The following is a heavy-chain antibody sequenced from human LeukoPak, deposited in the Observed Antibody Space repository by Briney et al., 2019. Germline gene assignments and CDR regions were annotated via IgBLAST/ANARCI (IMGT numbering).Heavy chain of an antibody. V-gene: IGHV1-2*02. D-gene: IGHD3-16*02. CDR1: GYTFSGYY. CDR3: ARGEGVNYRYSGFGYFNAVDY. Sequence: ASVKVSCKASGYTFSGYYMHWVRQAPGQGLEWMGWINPNSGGTKYAQKLLGRVAVTRDTSISTAYMQLSRLRSDDTAVYYCARGEGVNYRYSGFGYFNAVDYWGQGTLVTVSS. J-gene: IGHJ4*02. CDR2: INPNSGGT.